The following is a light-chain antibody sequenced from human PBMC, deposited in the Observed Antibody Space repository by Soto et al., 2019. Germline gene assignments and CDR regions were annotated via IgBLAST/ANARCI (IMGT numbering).Light chain of an antibody. CDR1: QSISTW. CDR2: KAS. Sequence: DIQMTQSPSTLSASVGDRVTITCRASQSISTWLAWYQQKPGKAPKLLIYKASNLEGGVPSRFSGSGSGTELNNTITSLPPDDIATHYCQQYNTYPLTFGGGTPVEIK. J-gene: IGKJ4*01. V-gene: IGKV1-5*03. CDR3: QQYNTYPLT.